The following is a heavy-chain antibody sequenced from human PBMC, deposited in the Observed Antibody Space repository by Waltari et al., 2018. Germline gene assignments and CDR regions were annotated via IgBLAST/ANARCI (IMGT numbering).Heavy chain of an antibody. CDR2: IKYDGSAT. Sequence: DVQLVESGGGLVQPGGSLRLSCAASGFNFGAYWMTWVRLGPGKGLRWVANIKYDGSATYHADSVNGRFAISRDNAHNSLYLQMNSVIADDTAIYFCARGSTGYVRVWDSWGQGTMVTVSS. CDR3: ARGSTGYVRVWDS. J-gene: IGHJ5*01. V-gene: IGHV3-7*03. D-gene: IGHD2-2*01. CDR1: GFNFGAYW.